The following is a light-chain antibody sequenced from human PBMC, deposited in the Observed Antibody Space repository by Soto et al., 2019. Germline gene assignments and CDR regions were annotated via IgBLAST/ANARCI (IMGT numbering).Light chain of an antibody. J-gene: IGKJ5*01. CDR1: QSVSSSY. CDR3: QQYGSSPLIT. CDR2: GAA. V-gene: IGKV3-20*01. Sequence: EIVLTQSPGTLSLSPGERATLSCRASQSVSSSYLAWYQQKPGQAPRLLIYGAASRATGIPDRFSGSGSGTDFTLTIIRLEPEDLAVYYCQQYGSSPLITFGQGTRLEIK.